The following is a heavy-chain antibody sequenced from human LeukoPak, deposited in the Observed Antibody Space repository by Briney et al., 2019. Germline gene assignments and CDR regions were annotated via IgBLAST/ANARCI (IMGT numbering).Heavy chain of an antibody. CDR1: GYSISSGYY. CDR3: ARVPHCDSTSCHPGGYYMDV. J-gene: IGHJ6*03. CDR2: IYHSGST. Sequence: SETLSLACTASGYSISSGYYWGWIRQPPGKGLEWIGTIYHSGSTHYNPSLRSRVTISVDTSKNQFSLKVTSVTAADAAMYYCARVPHCDSTSCHPGGYYMDVWAKGPRSPSP. D-gene: IGHD2-2*01. V-gene: IGHV4-38-2*02.